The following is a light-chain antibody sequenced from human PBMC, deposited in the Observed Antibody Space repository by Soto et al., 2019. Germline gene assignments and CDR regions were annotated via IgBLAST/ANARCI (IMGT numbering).Light chain of an antibody. Sequence: EIVMTQSPVALSVSPGERATLSCRASQSVSSKLAWYQQKPGQAPRLLIYGASTRATGIPARFSGSGSGTEFTLSISSLQSEDFAVYYCQQYNNWPHTFGQGTKVDIK. CDR3: QQYNNWPHT. V-gene: IGKV3-15*01. J-gene: IGKJ2*01. CDR2: GAS. CDR1: QSVSSK.